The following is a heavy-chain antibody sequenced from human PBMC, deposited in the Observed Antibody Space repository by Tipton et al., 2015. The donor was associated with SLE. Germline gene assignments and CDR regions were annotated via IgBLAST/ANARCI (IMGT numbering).Heavy chain of an antibody. Sequence: SLRLSCAASGFTFSTYWMSWVRQAPGKGLEWLANIKQDETEKYYVDSVRGRFTISRDNAKKSLDLQMNSLRPEDTALYYCVKDSGLGWMTDAGFDAWGQGTMVTVSS. V-gene: IGHV3-7*03. J-gene: IGHJ3*01. CDR1: GFTFSTYW. CDR2: IKQDETEK. CDR3: VKDSGLGWMTDAGFDA. D-gene: IGHD3-22*01.